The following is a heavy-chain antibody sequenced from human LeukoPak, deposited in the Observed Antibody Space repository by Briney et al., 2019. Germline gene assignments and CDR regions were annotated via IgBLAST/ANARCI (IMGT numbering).Heavy chain of an antibody. CDR1: GFTFSSYS. D-gene: IGHD6-19*01. J-gene: IGHJ4*02. CDR3: ARDLNPGGGWYSLDY. V-gene: IGHV3-48*01. Sequence: AGGSLRLSCAASGFTFSSYSMNWVRQAPGKGLEWVSYISSSSTIYHADSVKGRFTISRDNAKNSLYLQMNSLRAEDTAVYYCARDLNPGGGWYSLDYWGQGTLVTVSS. CDR2: ISSSSTI.